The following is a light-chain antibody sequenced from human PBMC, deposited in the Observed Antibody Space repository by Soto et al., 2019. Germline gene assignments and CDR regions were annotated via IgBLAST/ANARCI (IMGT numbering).Light chain of an antibody. CDR3: QHYVGAVLYI. V-gene: IGKV3D-20*01. CDR1: QSISRSS. CDR2: EAY. J-gene: IGKJ2*01. Sequence: EIVLTQSPATLSLSPGERATLSCGASQSISRSSLAWYQQKPGLAPSLLIYEAYNISTGVPDRVSGSGSGTDFTLTINRLEPEVVATYYCQHYVGAVLYIFGQGTKVDIK.